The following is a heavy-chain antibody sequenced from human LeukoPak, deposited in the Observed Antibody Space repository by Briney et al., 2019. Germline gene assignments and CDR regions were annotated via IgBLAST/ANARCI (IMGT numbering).Heavy chain of an antibody. CDR1: GGSISSSSYY. CDR3: ASFHDFWSGFSWFNP. J-gene: IGHJ5*02. CDR2: IYYSGST. V-gene: IGHV4-39*07. Sequence: SETLSLTCTVSGGSISSSSYYWGWIRQPPGKGLEWIGSIYYSGSTYYNPSLKSRVTISVDTSKNQLSLKLSSVTAADTAVYYCASFHDFWSGFSWFNPWGQGTLVTVSS. D-gene: IGHD3-3*01.